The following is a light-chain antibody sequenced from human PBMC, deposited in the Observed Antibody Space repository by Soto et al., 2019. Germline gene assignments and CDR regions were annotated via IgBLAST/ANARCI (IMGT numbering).Light chain of an antibody. CDR1: QSISTW. CDR2: DAS. Sequence: DIQMTQSPSTVSASVGDGVTITCRASQSISTWLAWYQQKPGKAPNLLIYDASTLESGGPSGFSGSGSGKEFTLTISSLQPDDSATYYCQQDNRYPYTFGQGIKMEIK. J-gene: IGKJ2*01. CDR3: QQDNRYPYT. V-gene: IGKV1-5*01.